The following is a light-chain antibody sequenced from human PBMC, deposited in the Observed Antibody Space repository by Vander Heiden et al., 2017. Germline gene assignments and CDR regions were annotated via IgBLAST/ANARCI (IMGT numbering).Light chain of an antibody. Sequence: MVMPQPPPPLPSPPDEPASISCRSSQSLLDSDNGNSYLDWFLQKPGQSPQLLIYTLSYRASGVPDRFSGSGSPTDFTLKISRVEAEDVGVYYCMQRKEFPLTFGGGTQVDIK. V-gene: IGKV2-40*01. CDR2: TLS. CDR3: MQRKEFPLT. CDR1: QSLLDSDNGNSY. J-gene: IGKJ4*01.